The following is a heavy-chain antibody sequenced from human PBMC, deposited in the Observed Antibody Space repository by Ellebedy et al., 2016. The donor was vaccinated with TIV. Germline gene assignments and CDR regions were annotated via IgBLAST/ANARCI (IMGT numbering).Heavy chain of an antibody. J-gene: IGHJ4*02. V-gene: IGHV3-23*01. Sequence: PGGPLRLSCVASGFTFSSYPRSRVRQAPGKGLEWVSTFSSGSSGSTYYADSARGRFTISRDNSTNTVHLLMNSLRADDTAVYYCADPPLSDHWGQGTLVTVSS. CDR3: ADPPLSDH. CDR1: GFTFSSYP. CDR2: FSSGSSGST.